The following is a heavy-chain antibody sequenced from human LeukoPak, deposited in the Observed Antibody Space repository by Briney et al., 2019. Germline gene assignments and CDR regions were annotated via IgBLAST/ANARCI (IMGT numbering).Heavy chain of an antibody. V-gene: IGHV1-24*01. CDR3: ATPFYDFWSGYQSDNWFDP. D-gene: IGHD3-3*01. Sequence: ASVKVSCKVSGYTLTELSMHWVRQAPGKGPEWMGGFDPEDGETIYAQKFQGRVTTTEDTSTDTAYMELSSLRSEDTAVYYCATPFYDFWSGYQSDNWFDPWGQGTLVTVSS. J-gene: IGHJ5*02. CDR2: FDPEDGET. CDR1: GYTLTELS.